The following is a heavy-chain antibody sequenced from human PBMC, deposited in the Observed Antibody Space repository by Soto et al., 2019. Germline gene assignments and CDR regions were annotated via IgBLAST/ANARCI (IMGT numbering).Heavy chain of an antibody. D-gene: IGHD3-10*01. Sequence: QVQLVQSGAEVKKPGASVKVSCKASGYTFTSYDINWVRQATGQGLEWMGWMNPNSGNTGYAQKFQGRVTMTRNTSISTAYMELSSLRSEDTAVYYCARGLLWFGELSPRYYGMDVWGQGTTVTVSS. J-gene: IGHJ6*02. CDR2: MNPNSGNT. CDR3: ARGLLWFGELSPRYYGMDV. V-gene: IGHV1-8*01. CDR1: GYTFTSYD.